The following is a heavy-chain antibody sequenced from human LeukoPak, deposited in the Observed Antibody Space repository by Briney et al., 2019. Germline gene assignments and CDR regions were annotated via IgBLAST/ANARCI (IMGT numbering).Heavy chain of an antibody. CDR1: GGSISSSSYY. V-gene: IGHV4-39*01. Sequence: SETLSLTCTVSGGSISSSSYYWGWIRQPPGKGLEWIGSIYYSGSTYYNPSLKSRVTISVDTSKNQFSLKLSSVTAADTAVYYCARKGSWSFQHWGQGTLVTVSS. CDR2: IYYSGST. J-gene: IGHJ1*01. CDR3: ARKGSWSFQH. D-gene: IGHD6-13*01.